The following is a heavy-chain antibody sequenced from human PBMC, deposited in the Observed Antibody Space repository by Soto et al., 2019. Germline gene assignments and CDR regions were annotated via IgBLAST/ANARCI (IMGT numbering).Heavy chain of an antibody. Sequence: PGGSLRLSCAASGFTFSSYAMSWVRQAPGKGLEWVSAISGSGGSTYYADSVKGRFTISRDNSKNTLYLQMNSLRAEDTAVYYCAKDNNPQSLGYWFLSDWGQGTLVTVSS. D-gene: IGHD2-8*02. CDR1: GFTFSSYA. J-gene: IGHJ4*02. CDR3: AKDNNPQSLGYWFLSD. CDR2: ISGSGGST. V-gene: IGHV3-23*01.